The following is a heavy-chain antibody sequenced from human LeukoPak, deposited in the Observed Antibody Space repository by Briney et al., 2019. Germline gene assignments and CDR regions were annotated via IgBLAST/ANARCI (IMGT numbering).Heavy chain of an antibody. CDR3: ARDSIVRGNIGNDMDV. CDR1: GFTFSDYY. CDR2: ISHSGRTM. J-gene: IGHJ6*03. D-gene: IGHD2-8*01. Sequence: GGSLRLSCAASGFTFSDYYMSWTRQAPGQGLEWVSYISHSGRTMYYADSVKGRFTISRDNAKNSLYLQMNSLRAGDTAVYYCARDSIVRGNIGNDMDVWGKGTTVTVSS. V-gene: IGHV3-11*01.